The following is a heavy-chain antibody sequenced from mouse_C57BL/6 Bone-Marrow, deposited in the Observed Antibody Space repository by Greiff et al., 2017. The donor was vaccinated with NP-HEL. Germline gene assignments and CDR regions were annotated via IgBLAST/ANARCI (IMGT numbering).Heavy chain of an antibody. CDR2: IYPGSGST. J-gene: IGHJ3*01. CDR3: ARSGYYPQGFAY. Sequence: QVQLQQPGAELVKPGASVKMSCKASGYTFTSYWITWVKQRPGQGLEWIGDIYPGSGSTNYNEKFKSKATLTVDTSSSTAYMQLSSLTSEDSAVYYCARSGYYPQGFAYWGQGTLVTVSA. V-gene: IGHV1-55*01. D-gene: IGHD2-3*01. CDR1: GYTFTSYW.